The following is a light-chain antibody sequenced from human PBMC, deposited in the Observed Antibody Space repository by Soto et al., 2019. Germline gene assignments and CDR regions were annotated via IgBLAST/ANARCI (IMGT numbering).Light chain of an antibody. CDR1: SSNIGPTYD. Sequence: QSVLTQPPSVSGAPGQRVTISCTGSSSNIGPTYDVHWYQQLPGTAPKLLIYANTNPPSGVPDRFSGSKSGTSASLAITGLQAEDEADYYCQSYDSSLSGYVFGTGTKVTVL. CDR2: ANT. CDR3: QSYDSSLSGYV. J-gene: IGLJ1*01. V-gene: IGLV1-40*01.